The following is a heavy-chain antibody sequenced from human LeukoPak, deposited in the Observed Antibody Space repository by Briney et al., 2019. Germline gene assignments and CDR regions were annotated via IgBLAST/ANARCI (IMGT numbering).Heavy chain of an antibody. CDR1: GFTFSSYW. V-gene: IGHV3-7*01. CDR3: ARDRGGWLRFFEPVLDY. D-gene: IGHD5-12*01. J-gene: IGHJ4*02. CDR2: IKQDGSEK. Sequence: PGGSLRLSCAASGFTFSSYWMSWVRQAPGKGLGWVANIKQDGSEKYYVDSVKGRFTISRDNAKNLLYLQMNSLRAEDTAVYYCARDRGGWLRFFEPVLDYWGQGTLVTVSS.